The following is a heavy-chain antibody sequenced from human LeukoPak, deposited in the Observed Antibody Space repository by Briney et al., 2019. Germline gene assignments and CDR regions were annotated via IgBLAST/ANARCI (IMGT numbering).Heavy chain of an antibody. D-gene: IGHD3-10*01. CDR1: GFTFSNFA. V-gene: IGHV3-23*01. Sequence: GGSLRLSCAASGFTFSNFAMSWVRQAPGKGLEWVSSISGSGGSTNYADSVKGRFTISRDQSKNTLYLQMNSLRGEDTAVYYCAKGLGIGSYRPQDYWGQGTLVTVPS. CDR2: ISGSGGST. J-gene: IGHJ4*02. CDR3: AKGLGIGSYRPQDY.